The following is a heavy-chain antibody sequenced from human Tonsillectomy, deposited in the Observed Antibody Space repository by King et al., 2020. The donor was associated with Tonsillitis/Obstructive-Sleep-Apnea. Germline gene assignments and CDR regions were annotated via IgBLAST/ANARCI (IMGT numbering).Heavy chain of an antibody. D-gene: IGHD4-23*01. CDR3: ARDSEIGYGGGDY. CDR2: IKQDGSEK. Sequence: VQLVESGGGLVQPGGSLRLSCAASGFTFSNYWMSWVRQAPGEGLEWVANIKQDGSEKYYVDSVKGRFTISRDNAKNSLYLQMNSLRAEDTAVYYCARDSEIGYGGGDYWGQGTLVTVSS. J-gene: IGHJ4*02. V-gene: IGHV3-7*01. CDR1: GFTFSNYW.